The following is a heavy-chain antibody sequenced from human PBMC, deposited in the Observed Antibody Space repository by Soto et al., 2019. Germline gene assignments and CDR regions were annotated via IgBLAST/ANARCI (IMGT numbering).Heavy chain of an antibody. Sequence: GASVKVSCKASGYTFTGYYMHWVRQAPGQGLEWMGWINPNSGGTNYAQKFQGRVTMTRDTSISTAYMELSRLRSDDTAVYYCARFKGYSSGWYAPHYYYGMDVWGQGTTVTVSS. CDR3: ARFKGYSSGWYAPHYYYGMDV. D-gene: IGHD6-19*01. J-gene: IGHJ6*02. CDR1: GYTFTGYY. CDR2: INPNSGGT. V-gene: IGHV1-2*02.